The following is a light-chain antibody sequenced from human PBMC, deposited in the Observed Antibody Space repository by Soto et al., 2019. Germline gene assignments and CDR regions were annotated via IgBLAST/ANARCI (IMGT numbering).Light chain of an antibody. V-gene: IGLV2-14*01. CDR1: SSDIGTYKY. CDR2: EVS. Sequence: QSALTQPASVSGSPGQSITISCTGTSSDIGTYKYVSWLQHHPGKAPKLIIFEVSNRPSGISARLSGFKSANTAYMTISGVQPEDEADYHQSLSGSFFGTGTKVTV. CDR3: SLSGSF. J-gene: IGLJ1*01.